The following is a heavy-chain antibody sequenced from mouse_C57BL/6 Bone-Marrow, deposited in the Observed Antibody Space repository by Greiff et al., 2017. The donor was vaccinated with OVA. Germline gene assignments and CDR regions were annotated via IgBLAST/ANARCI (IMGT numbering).Heavy chain of an antibody. J-gene: IGHJ4*01. Sequence: QVQLQQSGAELVRPGTSVKMSCKASGYTFTNYWIGWAKQRPGHGLEWIGDIYPGGGYTNYNEKFKGKATLTADKSSSTAYMQFSSLTSEDSAIYYGARIYYGNYYAMDYWGQGTSVTVSS. CDR1: GYTFTNYW. CDR3: ARIYYGNYYAMDY. CDR2: IYPGGGYT. D-gene: IGHD2-1*01. V-gene: IGHV1-63*01.